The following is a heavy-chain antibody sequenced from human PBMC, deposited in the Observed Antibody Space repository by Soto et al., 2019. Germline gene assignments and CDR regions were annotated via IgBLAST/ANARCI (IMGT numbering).Heavy chain of an antibody. CDR3: ARRYCSGGSCYYFDY. D-gene: IGHD2-15*01. V-gene: IGHV4-28*01. CDR2: IYYSGST. CDR1: GYSISSSNW. Sequence: SETLSLTCAVSGYSISSSNWWGWIRQPPGKGLEWIGYIYYSGSTYYNPSLKSRVTMSVDTSKNQFSLKLSSVTAVDTAVYYCARRYCSGGSCYYFDYWGQGTLVTVSS. J-gene: IGHJ4*02.